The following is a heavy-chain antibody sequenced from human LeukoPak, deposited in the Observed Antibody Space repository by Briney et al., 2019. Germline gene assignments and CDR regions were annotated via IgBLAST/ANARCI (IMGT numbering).Heavy chain of an antibody. Sequence: SETLSLTCTVSGGSISSYYSSWVRQPPGKGLEWTGYIYYSGSTNYNPSLKSRVTISVDTSKTQFSLKLSSVTAADTAVYYCARELYCSSTSCRGVWFDPWGQGTLVTVSS. V-gene: IGHV4-59*01. CDR3: ARELYCSSTSCRGVWFDP. CDR2: IYYSGST. D-gene: IGHD2-2*01. J-gene: IGHJ5*02. CDR1: GGSISSYY.